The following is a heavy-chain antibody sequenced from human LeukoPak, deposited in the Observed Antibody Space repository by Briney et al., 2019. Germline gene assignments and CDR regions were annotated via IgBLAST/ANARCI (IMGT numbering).Heavy chain of an antibody. V-gene: IGHV4-39*07. Sequence: SETLSLTCTISGVSIRSYYWGWIRQPPGKGLEWIGSIYYSGNTYYNPSLKSRVTISVDTSKNQFSLKLSSVTAADTAVYYCARNPYGSGSYYFDYWGQGTLVTVSS. J-gene: IGHJ4*02. CDR3: ARNPYGSGSYYFDY. D-gene: IGHD3-10*01. CDR1: GVSIRSYY. CDR2: IYYSGNT.